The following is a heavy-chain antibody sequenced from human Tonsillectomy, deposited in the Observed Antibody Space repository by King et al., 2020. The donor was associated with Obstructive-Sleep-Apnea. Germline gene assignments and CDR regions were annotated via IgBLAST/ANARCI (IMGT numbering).Heavy chain of an antibody. Sequence: LQLQESGPGLVKPSETLSLTCTVSGGSISSSSYYWGWIRQPPGKGLEWIGSIYYSGSTSYNPSLKSRVTISVDTSKNQFSLKLSSVTAADTAVYYCARGHVDTAMPFDYWGQGTLVTVSS. V-gene: IGHV4-39*07. J-gene: IGHJ4*02. D-gene: IGHD5-18*01. CDR3: ARGHVDTAMPFDY. CDR2: IYYSGST. CDR1: GGSISSSSYY.